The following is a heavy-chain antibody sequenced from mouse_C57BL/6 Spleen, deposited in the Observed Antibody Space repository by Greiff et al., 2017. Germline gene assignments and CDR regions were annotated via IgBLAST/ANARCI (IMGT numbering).Heavy chain of an antibody. D-gene: IGHD2-10*02. J-gene: IGHJ4*01. Sequence: EVKLQESGPGLVKPSQSLSLTCSVTGYSITSGYYWNWIRQFPGNKLEWMGYISYDGSNNYNPSLKNRISITRDTSKNQFLLKLNSVTTEDTATYYCARTYGNYGAMDYWGQGTSVTVSS. CDR1: GYSITSGYY. CDR2: ISYDGSN. CDR3: ARTYGNYGAMDY. V-gene: IGHV3-6*01.